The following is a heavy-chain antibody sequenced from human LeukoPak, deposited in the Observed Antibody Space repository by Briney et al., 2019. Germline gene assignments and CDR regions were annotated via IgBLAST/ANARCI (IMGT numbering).Heavy chain of an antibody. CDR1: GFTFDDYG. J-gene: IGHJ6*03. CDR2: INWNGGST. D-gene: IGHD3-22*01. V-gene: IGHV3-20*04. Sequence: GGSLRLSCAASGFTFDDYGMSWVRQAPGKGLEWVSGINWNGGSTGYADSVKGRFTISRDNAKNSLYLQMNSLRAEDTAVYYCARSGPYDSSGYYYVVAYYHYYYYMDVWGKGTTVTVSS. CDR3: ARSGPYDSSGYYYVVAYYHYYYYMDV.